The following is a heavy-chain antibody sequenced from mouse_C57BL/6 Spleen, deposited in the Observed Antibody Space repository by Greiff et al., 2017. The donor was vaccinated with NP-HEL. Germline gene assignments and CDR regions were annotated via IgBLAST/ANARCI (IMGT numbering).Heavy chain of an antibody. Sequence: QVHVKQSGAELVRPGTSVKVSCKASGYAFTNYLIEWVKQRPGQGLEWIGVINPGSGGTNYNEKFKGKATLTADKSSSTAYMQLSSLTSEDSAVYFCARSGGVYGSSFSFAYWGQGTLVTVSA. CDR3: ARSGGVYGSSFSFAY. CDR2: INPGSGGT. D-gene: IGHD1-1*01. J-gene: IGHJ3*01. V-gene: IGHV1-54*01. CDR1: GYAFTNYL.